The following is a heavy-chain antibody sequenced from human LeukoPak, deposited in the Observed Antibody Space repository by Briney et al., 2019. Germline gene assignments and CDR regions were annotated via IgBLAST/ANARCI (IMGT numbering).Heavy chain of an antibody. J-gene: IGHJ3*02. CDR1: GYTFTNYY. CDR3: ARATWYGGNPSGAFDI. CDR2: INPSGGST. D-gene: IGHD4/OR15-4a*01. Sequence: ASVKVSCKASGYTFTNYYIYWVRQAPGQGLEWMGIINPSGGSTDYAQKFQGRVTMTRDTSTTTDYMELSSLRSEDTAVYYCARATWYGGNPSGAFDIWGQGTMVTVSS. V-gene: IGHV1-46*01.